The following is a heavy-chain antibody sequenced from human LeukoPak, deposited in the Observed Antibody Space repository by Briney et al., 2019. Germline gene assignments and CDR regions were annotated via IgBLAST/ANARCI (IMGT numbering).Heavy chain of an antibody. CDR3: ARELSRTGAFDY. V-gene: IGHV3-7*03. D-gene: IGHD3-10*01. CDR1: EFTFSSYW. CDR2: INEAGVEK. J-gene: IGHJ4*02. Sequence: GGSLRLSCEASEFTFSSYWMHWVRQPPGKGLEWVANINEAGVEKYHVDSVKGRFTISRDNAKNSLYLQMNNLRAEDTAVYYCARELSRTGAFDYWGQGTLVTVSS.